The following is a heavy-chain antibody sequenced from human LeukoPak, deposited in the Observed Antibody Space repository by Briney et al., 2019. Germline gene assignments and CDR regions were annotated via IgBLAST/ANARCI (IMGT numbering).Heavy chain of an antibody. CDR2: IHPGDSRV. CDR3: ACRDLSSTWSYP. CDR1: GYSFTNYW. J-gene: IGHJ5*02. V-gene: IGHV5-51*01. D-gene: IGHD6-13*01. Sequence: GESLKISCKGVGYSFTNYWIGWVRQMPGKGMEWMGVIHPGDSRVRYNPSFQGQVTISVDKSVSTAYLQWISLKASDTAMYYCACRDLSSTWSYPWGQGTLVTVSS.